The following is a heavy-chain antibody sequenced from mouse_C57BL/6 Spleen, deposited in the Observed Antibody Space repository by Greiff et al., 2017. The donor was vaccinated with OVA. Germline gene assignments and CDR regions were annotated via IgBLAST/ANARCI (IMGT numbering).Heavy chain of an antibody. CDR3: ARSHYYGSSLYYYAMDY. Sequence: VQLQQSGPELVKPGASVKISCKASGYAFSSSWVNWVKQRPGKGLEWIGRIYPGDGDTNYNGKFKGKATLTADKSSSTAYMQLSSLTSEDSAVYFCARSHYYGSSLYYYAMDYWGQGTSVTVSS. CDR2: IYPGDGDT. CDR1: GYAFSSSW. V-gene: IGHV1-82*01. J-gene: IGHJ4*01. D-gene: IGHD1-1*01.